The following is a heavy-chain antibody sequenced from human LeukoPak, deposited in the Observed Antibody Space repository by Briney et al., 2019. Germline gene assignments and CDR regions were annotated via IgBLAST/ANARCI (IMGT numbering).Heavy chain of an antibody. J-gene: IGHJ4*02. Sequence: PGGSLRLSCAASGFTFSSYGMHWVRQAPGKGLEWVAVISYDGSNKYYADSVKGRFTISRDNSKNTLYLQMNSLRAEDTAVYYCAKPRGATTVTTFSDYWGQGTLVTVSS. CDR3: AKPRGATTVTTFSDY. D-gene: IGHD4-11*01. CDR2: ISYDGSNK. V-gene: IGHV3-30*18. CDR1: GFTFSSYG.